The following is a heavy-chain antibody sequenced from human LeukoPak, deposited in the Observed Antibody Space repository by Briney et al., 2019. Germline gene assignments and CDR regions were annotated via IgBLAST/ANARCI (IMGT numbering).Heavy chain of an antibody. CDR3: AKDRSSSFYYYYYYGMDV. D-gene: IGHD6-13*01. CDR1: GFTFSSYS. Sequence: GGSLRLSCAASGFTFSSYSMNWVRQAPGKGLEWVAVISYDGSNKYYADSVKGRFTISRDNSKNTLYLQMNSLRAEDTAVYYCAKDRSSSFYYYYYYGMDVWGQGTTVTVSS. CDR2: ISYDGSNK. V-gene: IGHV3-30*18. J-gene: IGHJ6*02.